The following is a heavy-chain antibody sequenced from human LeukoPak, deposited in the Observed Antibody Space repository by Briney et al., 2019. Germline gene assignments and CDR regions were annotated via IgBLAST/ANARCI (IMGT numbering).Heavy chain of an antibody. CDR3: ARGWLVRRQPLDY. D-gene: IGHD6-19*01. J-gene: IGHJ4*02. CDR2: INHSGST. Sequence: GSLRLSCAASGFTVSSNYMSWVRQPPGKGLEWIGEINHSGSTNYNPSLKSRVTISVDTSKNQFSLKLSSVTAADTAVYYCARGWLVRRQPLDYWGQGTLVTVSS. V-gene: IGHV4-34*01. CDR1: GFTVSSNY.